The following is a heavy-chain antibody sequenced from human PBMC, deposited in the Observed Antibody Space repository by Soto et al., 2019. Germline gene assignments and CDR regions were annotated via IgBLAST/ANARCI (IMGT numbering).Heavy chain of an antibody. J-gene: IGHJ4*02. V-gene: IGHV3-30*18. CDR1: GFTFSSYG. Sequence: QVQLVESGGGVVQPGSSLRLSCAASGFTFSSYGMYWVRQAPGKGLEWVARISYDGSDQFYGDSVKGRFTISRDNSKNILYVQMNSLRSEDTAVYYCAKDTGADYWGQGTEVTVSA. CDR2: ISYDGSDQ. CDR3: AKDTGADY. D-gene: IGHD3-10*01.